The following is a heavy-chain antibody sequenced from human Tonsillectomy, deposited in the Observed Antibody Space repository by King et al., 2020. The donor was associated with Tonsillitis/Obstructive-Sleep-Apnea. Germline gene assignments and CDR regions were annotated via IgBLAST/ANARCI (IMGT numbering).Heavy chain of an antibody. Sequence: VQLVESGGGLVQPGGSLRLSCAASGFTFSSYWMSWVRQAPGKGLEWVAIIKQDGSEKYYVDSVKGRFTISRDNANNSLYLQMNSLRAEDTAVYYCARDPPYDFWSCYIDYWGQGTLVTVSS. V-gene: IGHV3-7*03. CDR1: GFTFSSYW. CDR3: ARDPPYDFWSCYIDY. D-gene: IGHD3-3*01. CDR2: IKQDGSEK. J-gene: IGHJ4*02.